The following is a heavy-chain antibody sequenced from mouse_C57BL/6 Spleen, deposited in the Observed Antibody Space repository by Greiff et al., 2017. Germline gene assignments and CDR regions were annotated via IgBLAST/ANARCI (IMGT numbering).Heavy chain of an antibody. CDR1: GYSITSGYD. V-gene: IGHV3-1*01. J-gene: IGHJ3*01. CDR2: IRYSGST. Sequence: EVQRVESGPGMVKPSQSLSLTCTVTGYSITSGYDWHWIRHLPGNKLEWMGYIRYSGSTNYNQSLKSRITITHDTSTNHFFLKLNSVTTEDTATFYCARDDYGFAYWGQGTLVTVSA. D-gene: IGHD2-4*01. CDR3: ARDDYGFAY.